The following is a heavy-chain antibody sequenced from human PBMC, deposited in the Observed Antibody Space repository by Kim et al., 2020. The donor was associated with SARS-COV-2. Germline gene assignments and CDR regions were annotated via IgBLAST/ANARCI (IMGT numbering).Heavy chain of an antibody. CDR3: ARRRNSGRVDY. J-gene: IGHJ4*02. D-gene: IGHD1-26*01. Sequence: TYYNPSLKSRVTISVDTSKNQFSLKLSSVTAADTAVYYCARRRNSGRVDYWGQGTLVTVSS. CDR2: T. V-gene: IGHV4-31*02.